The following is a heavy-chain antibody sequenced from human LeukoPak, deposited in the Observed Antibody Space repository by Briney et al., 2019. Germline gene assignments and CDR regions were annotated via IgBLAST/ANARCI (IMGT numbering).Heavy chain of an antibody. CDR1: GGTFSSCA. J-gene: IGHJ4*02. CDR2: IIPILGIA. V-gene: IGHV1-69*04. Sequence: GASVKVSCKASGGTFSSCAISWVRQAPGQGLEWMGRIIPILGIANYAQKFQGRVTITADKSTSTAYMELSSLRSEDTAVYYCARLPDYDFWSGYHPPYYFDYWGQGTLVTVSS. D-gene: IGHD3-3*01. CDR3: ARLPDYDFWSGYHPPYYFDY.